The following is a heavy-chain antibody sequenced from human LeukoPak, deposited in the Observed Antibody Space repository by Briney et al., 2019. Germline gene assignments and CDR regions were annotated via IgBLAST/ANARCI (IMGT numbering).Heavy chain of an antibody. CDR1: GFTFSSYG. D-gene: IGHD4-17*01. J-gene: IGHJ4*02. CDR2: IWYDGSNK. V-gene: IGHV3-33*06. CDR3: AKGRSGDYSSLDY. Sequence: PGRSLRLSCAASGFTFSSYGMHWVRQAPGKGLEWVAVIWYDGSNKYYADSVKGRFTISRDNSKNTLYLQMNSLRAEDTAVYYCAKGRSGDYSSLDYWGQGTLVTASS.